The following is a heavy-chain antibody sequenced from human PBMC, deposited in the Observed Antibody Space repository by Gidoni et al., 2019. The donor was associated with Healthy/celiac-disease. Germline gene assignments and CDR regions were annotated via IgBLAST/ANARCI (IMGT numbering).Heavy chain of an antibody. Sequence: QLQLQESGPGLVKPSETLSLTSTVSGGSLGSSRYYWGWVRQPPGKALAWIGSIYYSGSTYYNPSLKSRVLISVDTSKNQFSLKLSSVTAAATAVYYCAREGGYCSGGSCYDDSWGQGTLVTVSS. CDR3: AREGGYCSGGSCYDDS. CDR1: GGSLGSSRYY. D-gene: IGHD2-15*01. CDR2: IYYSGST. J-gene: IGHJ4*02. V-gene: IGHV4-39*02.